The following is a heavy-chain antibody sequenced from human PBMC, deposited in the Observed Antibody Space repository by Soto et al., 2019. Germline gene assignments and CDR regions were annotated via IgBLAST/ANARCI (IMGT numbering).Heavy chain of an antibody. CDR1: GFTFSSYG. D-gene: IGHD5-18*01. J-gene: IGHJ4*02. CDR3: ARDRDTAMVLQVPLYYFDY. CDR2: IWYDGSNK. V-gene: IGHV3-33*01. Sequence: QVQLVESGGGVVQPGRSLRLSCAASGFTFSSYGMHWVRQAPGKGLEWVAVIWYDGSNKYYADSVKGRFTISRDNSKNTLYLQMNSLRAEDTAVYYCARDRDTAMVLQVPLYYFDYWGQGTLVTVSS.